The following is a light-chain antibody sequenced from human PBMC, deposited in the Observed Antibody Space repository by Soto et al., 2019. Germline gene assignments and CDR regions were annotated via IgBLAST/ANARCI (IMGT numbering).Light chain of an antibody. CDR1: QSISTY. J-gene: IGKJ5*01. CDR3: QQYNNWPPIT. V-gene: IGKV3-11*01. Sequence: VLTQSPATLSLSLGERATLSCRASQSISTYLAWYQQTSGQGPRLLIYGASNRAPGIPARFSGSGSGTDFTLNISSLEPEDFALYYCQQYNNWPPITFGQGTRLEIK. CDR2: GAS.